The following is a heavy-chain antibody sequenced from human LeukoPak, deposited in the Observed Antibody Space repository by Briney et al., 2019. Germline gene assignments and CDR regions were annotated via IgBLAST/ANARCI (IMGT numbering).Heavy chain of an antibody. CDR3: ARSGPYDSSGYYYVVAYYYYYYYMDV. J-gene: IGHJ6*03. CDR2: ISSSSSTI. CDR1: GFTFSSYS. Sequence: PGGSLRLSCAASGFTFSSYSMNWVRQAPGKGLEWVSYISSSSSTIYYADSVKGRFTISRDNAKNSLYLQMNSLRAEDTAVYYCARSGPYDSSGYYYVVAYYYYYYYMDVWGKGTTVTVSS. D-gene: IGHD3-22*01. V-gene: IGHV3-48*01.